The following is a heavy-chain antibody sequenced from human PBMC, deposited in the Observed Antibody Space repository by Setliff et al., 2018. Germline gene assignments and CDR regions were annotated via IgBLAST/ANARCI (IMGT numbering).Heavy chain of an antibody. CDR3: VLFGDRDTFDV. CDR1: GFTFSTYW. D-gene: IGHD3-3*01. Sequence: GSLRLSCVASGFTFSTYWMSWVRQAPGKGLEWVANIKQDGSEKYYVDSVKGRFTISRDNAKNSLYLQMNSLRAEDTAVYYCVLFGDRDTFDVWGQGTMVTVSS. V-gene: IGHV3-7*01. J-gene: IGHJ3*01. CDR2: IKQDGSEK.